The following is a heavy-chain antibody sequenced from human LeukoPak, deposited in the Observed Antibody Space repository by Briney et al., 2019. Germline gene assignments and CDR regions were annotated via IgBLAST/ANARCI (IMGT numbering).Heavy chain of an antibody. Sequence: GGSLRLSCSASGFTFSSYAMHWVRQAPGKGLEYVSAISSNGGSTYYADSVKGRFTISRDNSKNTLYLQMSSLRAEDTAVYYCVKDGGVGATARSYYYYGMDVWGQGTTVTVSS. CDR3: VKDGGVGATARSYYYYGMDV. V-gene: IGHV3-64D*06. D-gene: IGHD1-26*01. CDR2: ISSNGGST. J-gene: IGHJ6*02. CDR1: GFTFSSYA.